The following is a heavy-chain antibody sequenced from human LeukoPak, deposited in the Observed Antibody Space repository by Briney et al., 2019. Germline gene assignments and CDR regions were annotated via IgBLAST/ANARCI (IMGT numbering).Heavy chain of an antibody. CDR1: GGSINSSDHY. Sequence: SETLSLTCTVSGGSINSSDHYWAWIRQPPGKGLEWIGSKYYSGDTYYSPSLKSRVTISVDTSRNKFALKLNSVTAADTAVYFCARHRLEGDTFDIWGQGTKVTVSS. CDR2: KYYSGDT. CDR3: ARHRLEGDTFDI. J-gene: IGHJ3*02. V-gene: IGHV4-39*01. D-gene: IGHD3-3*01.